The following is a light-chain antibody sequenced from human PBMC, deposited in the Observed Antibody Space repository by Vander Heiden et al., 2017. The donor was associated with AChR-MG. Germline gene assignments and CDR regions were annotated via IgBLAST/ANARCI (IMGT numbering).Light chain of an antibody. Sequence: EIVLTQSPVTLSLSPGERATLSCRASQSVSRYLAWYQQKLGQAPRLLIYDASNRAPGIPARLSGSGSGTDFILTISSLEPEDFAVYYCQQRSSWPPAFGGGTKVEIK. CDR2: DAS. V-gene: IGKV3-11*01. CDR3: QQRSSWPPA. J-gene: IGKJ4*01. CDR1: QSVSRY.